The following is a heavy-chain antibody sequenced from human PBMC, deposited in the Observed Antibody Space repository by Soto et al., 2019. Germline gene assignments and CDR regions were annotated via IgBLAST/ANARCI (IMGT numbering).Heavy chain of an antibody. Sequence: QLQLQESGPGLVKPSETLSLTCTVSGGSISSSSYYWGWIRQPPGKGLEWIGSIYYSGYTYYNPSLKSRANISVDTSKNQFSLKLSSVTAADTAVYYCARHNGPLYVGYYYDMDVWGQGTPVTVSS. CDR3: ARHNGPLYVGYYYDMDV. D-gene: IGHD3-16*01. V-gene: IGHV4-39*01. CDR2: IYYSGYT. J-gene: IGHJ6*02. CDR1: GGSISSSSYY.